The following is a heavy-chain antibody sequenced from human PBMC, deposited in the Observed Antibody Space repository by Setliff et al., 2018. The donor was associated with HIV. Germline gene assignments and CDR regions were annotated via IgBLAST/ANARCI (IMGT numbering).Heavy chain of an antibody. J-gene: IGHJ4*02. CDR2: IGQDGSDK. V-gene: IGHV3-7*01. CDR3: ARPLYGGNSDIGGY. D-gene: IGHD4-17*01. Sequence: GGSLRLSCAASRFDFNNYWMCWVRQAPGKGLEWVANIGQDGSDKYYVDSVKGRFTISRDNAKNSLFLQMNNLRVEDTAIYYCARPLYGGNSDIGGYWGQGTLVTVSS. CDR1: RFDFNNYW.